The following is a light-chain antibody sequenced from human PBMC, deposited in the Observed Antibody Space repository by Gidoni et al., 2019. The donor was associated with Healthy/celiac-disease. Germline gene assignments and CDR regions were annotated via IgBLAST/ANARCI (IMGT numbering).Light chain of an antibody. J-gene: IGKJ4*01. CDR3: QQYKNWPPLT. CDR1: QSVSSN. CDR2: GAS. Sequence: IVMTQSPSTLSVSPGERATLSCRASQSVSSNLAWYQQKPGQATRLLIYGASTRATGIPARFSGSGSGTEFTLTISSLQSEDFAVYYCQQYKNWPPLTFGGGTKVEIK. V-gene: IGKV3-15*01.